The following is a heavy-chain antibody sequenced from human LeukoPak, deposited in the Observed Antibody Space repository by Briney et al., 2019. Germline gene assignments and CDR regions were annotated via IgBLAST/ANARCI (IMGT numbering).Heavy chain of an antibody. CDR3: ARVQPHRIHYDNSDYPTRNDY. V-gene: IGHV1-69*13. Sequence: ASVKVSCKASGGTFSSYAISWVRQAPGQGLEWMGGIIPIFGTANYAQKFQGRVTITADESTSTAYMELSSLRSEDTAVYYCARVQPHRIHYDNSDYPTRNDYWGQGTLVTVSS. CDR1: GGTFSSYA. J-gene: IGHJ4*02. D-gene: IGHD3-22*01. CDR2: IIPIFGTA.